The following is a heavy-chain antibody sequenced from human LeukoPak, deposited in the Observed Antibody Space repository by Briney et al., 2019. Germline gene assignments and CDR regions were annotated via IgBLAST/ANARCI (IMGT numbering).Heavy chain of an antibody. CDR1: GYTFTSYY. Sequence: ASVKVSCKASGYTFTSYYMHWVRQAPGQGLEWMGIINPSGGSTGYAQKFQGRVTMTRDTSTSTVYMELSSLRSEDTAVYYCARTFSEYYGMDVWGQGTTVTVSS. D-gene: IGHD3-16*01. CDR2: INPSGGST. V-gene: IGHV1-46*01. J-gene: IGHJ6*02. CDR3: ARTFSEYYGMDV.